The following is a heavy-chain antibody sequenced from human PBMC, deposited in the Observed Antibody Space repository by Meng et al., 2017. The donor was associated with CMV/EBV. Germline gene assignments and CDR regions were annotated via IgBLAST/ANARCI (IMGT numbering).Heavy chain of an antibody. Sequence: VPLVQPLAEESSPGASVKVVCQTSCYWFSHHYMPLVRQAPGQGLEWMGWIYPISGGTHYAQKFQDRVTMTRDTSISTVYMELSRLTSDDTAVYYCVRDHNWGPDYWGQGTLVTVSS. J-gene: IGHJ4*02. CDR2: IYPISGGT. CDR1: CYWFSHHY. V-gene: IGHV1-2*02. D-gene: IGHD1-1*01. CDR3: VRDHNWGPDY.